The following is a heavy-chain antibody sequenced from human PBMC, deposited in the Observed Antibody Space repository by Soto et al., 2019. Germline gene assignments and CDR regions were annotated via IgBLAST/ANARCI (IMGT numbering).Heavy chain of an antibody. D-gene: IGHD3-10*01. CDR2: ISGSGGST. J-gene: IGHJ3*02. CDR3: AKDAITMVRGNDAFDI. CDR1: GFTFSSYA. Sequence: PGGSLRLSCAASGFTFSSYAMSWVRQAPGKGLEWVSAISGSGGSTYYADSVKGRFTISRDNSKNTLYLQMNRLRAEDTAVYYCAKDAITMVRGNDAFDIWGQGTMVTVSS. V-gene: IGHV3-23*01.